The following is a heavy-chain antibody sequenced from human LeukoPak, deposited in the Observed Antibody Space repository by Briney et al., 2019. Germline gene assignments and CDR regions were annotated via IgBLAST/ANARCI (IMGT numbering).Heavy chain of an antibody. CDR1: GYTFTSYD. CDR3: AKTPSSSWYRVWYFDY. J-gene: IGHJ4*02. Sequence: GASVKVSCKASGYTFTSYDINWVRQATGQGLEWMGWMNPNSGNTGYAQKFQGRVTITRNTSISTAYMELSSLRSEDTAVYYCAKTPSSSWYRVWYFDYWGQGTLVTVSS. CDR2: MNPNSGNT. V-gene: IGHV1-8*03. D-gene: IGHD6-13*01.